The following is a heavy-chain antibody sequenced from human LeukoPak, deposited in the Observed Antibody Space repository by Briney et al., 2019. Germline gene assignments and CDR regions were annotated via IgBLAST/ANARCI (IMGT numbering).Heavy chain of an antibody. V-gene: IGHV3-9*01. CDR1: GFTFDDYA. CDR3: AKDIGATDYTPEAFDI. D-gene: IGHD4-11*01. Sequence: GGSLRLSCAASGFTFDDYAMHWVRQAPGKGLEWVSGISWNSGSIGYADSVKDRFTISRDNAKNSLYPQMSSLRAEDTALYYCAKDIGATDYTPEAFDIWGQGTMVTVSS. CDR2: ISWNSGSI. J-gene: IGHJ3*02.